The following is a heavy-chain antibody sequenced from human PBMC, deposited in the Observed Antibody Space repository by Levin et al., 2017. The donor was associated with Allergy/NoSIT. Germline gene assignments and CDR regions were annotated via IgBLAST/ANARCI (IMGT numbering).Heavy chain of an antibody. CDR2: ISSSSSYT. V-gene: IGHV3-11*03. CDR3: ASYCSGGSCYLDY. CDR1: GFTFSDYY. Sequence: GGSLRLSCAASGFTFSDYYMSWIRQAPGKGLEWVSYISSSSSYTNYADSVKGRFTISRDNAKNSLYLQMNSLRAEDTAVYYCASYCSGGSCYLDYWGQGTLVTVSS. J-gene: IGHJ4*02. D-gene: IGHD2-15*01.